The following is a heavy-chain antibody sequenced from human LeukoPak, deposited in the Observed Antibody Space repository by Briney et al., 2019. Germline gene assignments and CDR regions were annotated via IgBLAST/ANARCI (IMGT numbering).Heavy chain of an antibody. CDR1: GYSISSGYY. Sequence: SETLSLTCTVSGYSISSGYYWGWIRQPPGKGLEWIGSIYHSGSTYHNPSLKSRVTISVDTSKNQFSLKLSSVTAADTAVYYCATASYGLYYFDYWGQGTLVTVSS. J-gene: IGHJ4*02. D-gene: IGHD5-18*01. CDR2: IYHSGST. V-gene: IGHV4-38-2*02. CDR3: ATASYGLYYFDY.